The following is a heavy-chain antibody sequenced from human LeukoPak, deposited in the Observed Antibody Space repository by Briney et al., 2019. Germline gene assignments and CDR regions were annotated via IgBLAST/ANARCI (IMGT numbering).Heavy chain of an antibody. D-gene: IGHD4-23*01. CDR3: AKDPLSTVVSYFDY. CDR2: ISYDGSNK. V-gene: IGHV3-30*18. J-gene: IGHJ4*02. Sequence: PGRSLRLSCAASGFTFSSYGMHWVRQAPGKGLECVAVISYDGSNKYYADSVKGRFTISRDNSKNTLYVQMNSLRAEDTAVYYCAKDPLSTVVSYFDYWGQGTLVTVSS. CDR1: GFTFSSYG.